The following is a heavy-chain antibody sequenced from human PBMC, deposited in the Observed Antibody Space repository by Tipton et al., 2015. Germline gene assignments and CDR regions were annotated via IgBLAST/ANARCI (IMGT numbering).Heavy chain of an antibody. CDR2: IHSSGGT. CDR3: ARGFCGGDCYRPGYFDL. V-gene: IGHV4-4*07. J-gene: IGHJ2*01. D-gene: IGHD2-21*02. Sequence: TLSLTCTVSGGSISSDYWSWIRQPAGKGLEWIGRIHSSGGTKDNPSLKSRLTMSMDTSRNQFSLKLTSVTAADTAVYYCARGFCGGDCYRPGYFDLWGRGTLVTVSS. CDR1: GGSISSDY.